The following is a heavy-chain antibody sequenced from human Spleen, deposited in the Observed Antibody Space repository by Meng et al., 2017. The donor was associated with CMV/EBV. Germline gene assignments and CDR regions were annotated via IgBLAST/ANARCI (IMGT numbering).Heavy chain of an antibody. CDR3: AKDRGGGVGRFEAFDL. CDR1: GVIFDNYA. V-gene: IGHV3-9*01. D-gene: IGHD3-10*01. Sequence: GGSLRLSCAVSGVIFDNYAMHWVRQAPGKGLEWVSGISWNTGTIGYADSVKGRFTISRDNAKKSVYLQMSNLRPDDTALYYCAKDRGGGVGRFEAFDLWGQGAMVTVSS. J-gene: IGHJ3*01. CDR2: ISWNTGTI.